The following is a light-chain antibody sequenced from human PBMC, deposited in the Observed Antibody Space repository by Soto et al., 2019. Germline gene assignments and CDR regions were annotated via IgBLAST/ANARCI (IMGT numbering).Light chain of an antibody. Sequence: EIMLTQSPGTLSLSPGERATLSCRASQSVSSSYLAWYQQKPGQAPRLLIYGASSRATDIPDRFSGSGSGTDFTLTISRLEPEDFAVYYCQQYGSSHSWTFGQGTKVDIK. J-gene: IGKJ1*01. CDR1: QSVSSSY. CDR3: QQYGSSHSWT. V-gene: IGKV3-20*01. CDR2: GAS.